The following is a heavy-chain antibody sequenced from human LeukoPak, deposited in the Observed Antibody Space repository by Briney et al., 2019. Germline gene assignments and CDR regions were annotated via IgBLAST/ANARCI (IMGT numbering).Heavy chain of an antibody. J-gene: IGHJ3*02. D-gene: IGHD3-22*01. V-gene: IGHV4-39*01. CDR2: IYYSGST. CDR1: GGSISSSSYY. CDR3: ARQQYYYDSSGLDAFDI. Sequence: SETLSLTCTVSGGSISSSSYYWGWIRQPPEKGLEWIGSIYYSGSTYYNPSLKSRVTISVDTSKNQFSLKLSSVTAADTAVYYCARQQYYYDSSGLDAFDIWGQGTMVTVSS.